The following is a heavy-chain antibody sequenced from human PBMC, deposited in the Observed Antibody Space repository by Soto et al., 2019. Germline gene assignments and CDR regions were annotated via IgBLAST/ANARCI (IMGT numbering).Heavy chain of an antibody. CDR1: GLSLSNARMG. V-gene: IGHV2-26*01. CDR2: IFSNDEK. CDR3: ARIRSSSWYYYYYYMDV. J-gene: IGHJ6*03. Sequence: SGPTLVNATETLTLTCTVSGLSLSNARMGVSWIRQPPGKALEWLAHIFSNDEKSYSTSLKSRLTISKDTSKSQVVLTMTNMDPVDTATYYCARIRSSSWYYYYYYMDVWGKGTTVTVSS. D-gene: IGHD6-13*01.